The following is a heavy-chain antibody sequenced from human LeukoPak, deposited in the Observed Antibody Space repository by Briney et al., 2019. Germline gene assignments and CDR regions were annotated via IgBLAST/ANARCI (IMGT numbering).Heavy chain of an antibody. CDR3: ARAIESYYYGSSGYYSGYYFDY. CDR2: IYHSGST. J-gene: IGHJ4*02. D-gene: IGHD3-22*01. CDR1: GYSISSGYY. V-gene: IGHV4-38-2*02. Sequence: KPSETLSLTCTVSGYSISSGYYWGWIRQPPGKGLEGIGSIYHSGSTYYHPSLKSRVTISVDTTKIQFSLKLSSVTAADTAVYYCARAIESYYYGSSGYYSGYYFDYWGQGTLVTVSS.